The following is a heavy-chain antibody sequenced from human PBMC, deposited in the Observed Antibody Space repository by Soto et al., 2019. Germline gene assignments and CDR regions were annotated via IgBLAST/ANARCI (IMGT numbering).Heavy chain of an antibody. J-gene: IGHJ4*02. V-gene: IGHV4-4*02. D-gene: IGHD2-15*01. Sequence: SETLSLTCAVSSGSISSSNWWSWVRQPPGKGLEWIGEIYHSGSTNYNPSLKSRVTISVDKSKNQFSLKLSSVTAADTAVYYCARVYCSGGSCIDYWGQGTLVTVSS. CDR1: SGSISSSNW. CDR3: ARVYCSGGSCIDY. CDR2: IYHSGST.